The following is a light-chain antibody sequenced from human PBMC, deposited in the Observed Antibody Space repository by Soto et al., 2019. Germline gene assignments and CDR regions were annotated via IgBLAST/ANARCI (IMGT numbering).Light chain of an antibody. J-gene: IGLJ2*01. V-gene: IGLV2-14*03. CDR3: SSYTNSGTVV. Sequence: QSALTQPASVSGSPGQSITISCTGTSSDVGGYNYVSWYQQHPGKAPKLVIYDVSNRPSGISNRFSGSKSGNTASLTISGLQAEDEADYYCSSYTNSGTVVFGGGTKLTVL. CDR1: SSDVGGYNY. CDR2: DVS.